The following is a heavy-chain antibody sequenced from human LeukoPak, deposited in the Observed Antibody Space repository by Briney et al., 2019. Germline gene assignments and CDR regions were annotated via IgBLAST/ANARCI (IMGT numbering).Heavy chain of an antibody. CDR3: ARDRQQLVRRGYWFDP. V-gene: IGHV1-2*02. Sequence: VKVSCKASGYTFTGYYMHWVRQAPGQGLEWMGWINPNSGGTNYAQKFQGRVTMTRDTSISTAYMELSRPRSDDTAVYYCARDRQQLVRRGYWFDPWGQGTLVTVSS. D-gene: IGHD6-13*01. CDR1: GYTFTGYY. J-gene: IGHJ5*02. CDR2: INPNSGGT.